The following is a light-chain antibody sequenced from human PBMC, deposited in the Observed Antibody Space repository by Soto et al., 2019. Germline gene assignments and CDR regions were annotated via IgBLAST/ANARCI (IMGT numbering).Light chain of an antibody. V-gene: IGKV3-20*01. J-gene: IGKJ4*01. Sequence: EIVLTQSPGTLSLSPGERATLACRASQRVSGDSLAWYQQKSGQPPRLVIYGGSRATGIPDRFSGGGSGTDLSLTSSSLEPEDFAVYYCQQYGKSITVGGGTRVDSK. CDR3: QQYGKSIT. CDR2: GGS. CDR1: QRVSGDS.